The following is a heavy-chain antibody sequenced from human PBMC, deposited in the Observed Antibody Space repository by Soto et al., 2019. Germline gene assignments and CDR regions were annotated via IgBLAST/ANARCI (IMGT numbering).Heavy chain of an antibody. CDR1: GGSISSYY. J-gene: IGHJ6*02. Sequence: PSETLSLTCTVSGGSISSYYWSWIRQPPGKGLEWIGYIYYSGSTSYNPSLKSRVTISVDTSKNQFSLKLSSVTAADTAVYYCARWFTKYYYDSSGYAIGRPDGMDVWGQGTTVTALL. CDR3: ARWFTKYYYDSSGYAIGRPDGMDV. V-gene: IGHV4-59*08. CDR2: IYYSGST. D-gene: IGHD3-22*01.